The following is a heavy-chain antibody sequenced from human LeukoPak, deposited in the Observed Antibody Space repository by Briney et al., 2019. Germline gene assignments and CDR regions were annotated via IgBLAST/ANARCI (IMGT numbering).Heavy chain of an antibody. J-gene: IGHJ4*02. CDR1: GGSISSYY. Sequence: SETLSLTCTDSGGSISSYYWGWIRQPPGKGLEWIGSIYYSGSTYYNPSLKSRVTISVDTSKNQFSLKLSSVTAADTAVYYCDYVGYYGSGTIFDYWGQGTLVTVSS. V-gene: IGHV4-39*01. CDR3: DYVGYYGSGTIFDY. CDR2: IYYSGST. D-gene: IGHD3-10*01.